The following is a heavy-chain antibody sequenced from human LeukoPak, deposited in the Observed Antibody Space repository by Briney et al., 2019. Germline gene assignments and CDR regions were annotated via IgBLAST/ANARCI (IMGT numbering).Heavy chain of an antibody. CDR2: IASSTNYI. V-gene: IGHV3-21*01. CDR1: GFPLSGYS. D-gene: IGHD2-2*01. J-gene: IGHJ3*02. CDR3: ARDLRYCSSASCSENGAFDI. Sequence: GGSLRLSCAASGFPLSGYSMNWVRQAPGKGLEWVSSIASSTNYIYYADSVKGRFTISRDNPRNSLFLQMNSLRAEDTAVYYCARDLRYCSSASCSENGAFDIWGQGTMVTVSS.